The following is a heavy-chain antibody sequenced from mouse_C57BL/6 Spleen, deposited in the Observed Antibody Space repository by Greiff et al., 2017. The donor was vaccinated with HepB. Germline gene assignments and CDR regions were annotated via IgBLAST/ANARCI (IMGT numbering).Heavy chain of an antibody. CDR3: ARSVAYYGSSYD. Sequence: VKPGASVKMSCKASGYTFTSYWITWVKQRPGQGLEWIGDIYPGSGSTNYNEKFKSKATLTVDTSSSTAYMQLSSLTSEDSAVYYCARSVAYYGSSYDWGQGTTLTVSS. V-gene: IGHV1-55*01. CDR2: IYPGSGST. D-gene: IGHD1-1*01. J-gene: IGHJ2*01. CDR1: GYTFTSYW.